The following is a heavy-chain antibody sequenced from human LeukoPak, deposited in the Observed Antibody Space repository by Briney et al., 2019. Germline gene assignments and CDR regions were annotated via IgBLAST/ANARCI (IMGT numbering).Heavy chain of an antibody. V-gene: IGHV3-30*03. CDR1: GFTFSSYG. D-gene: IGHD5-18*01. Sequence: VRSLRLSCAASGFTFSSYGIHWVRQAPGKGLEWVAVISYDGSNKYYADSVRGRFTISRDNSKNTLYLQMNSLRAEDTAVYYCARVHVGTDIVDLDYWGPGTLVTVSS. J-gene: IGHJ4*02. CDR3: ARVHVGTDIVDLDY. CDR2: ISYDGSNK.